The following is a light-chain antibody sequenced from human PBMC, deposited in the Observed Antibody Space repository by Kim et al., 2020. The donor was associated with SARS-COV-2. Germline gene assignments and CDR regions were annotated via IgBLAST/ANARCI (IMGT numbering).Light chain of an antibody. CDR1: SGHSSNA. V-gene: IGLV4-69*01. J-gene: IGLJ3*02. CDR2: LNSDGSH. CDR3: QTWGTGIWV. Sequence: QPVLTQSPSASASLGDSVKLTCTLSSGHSSNAIAWHQQQPEKGPRYLMKLNSDGSHSKGDGFPDRFSGSSSGAERYLTISSLQSEDEADYYCQTWGTGIWVFDGGTQLTVL.